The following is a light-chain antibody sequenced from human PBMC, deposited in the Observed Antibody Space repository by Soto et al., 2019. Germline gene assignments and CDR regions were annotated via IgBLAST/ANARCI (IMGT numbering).Light chain of an antibody. CDR2: EVS. J-gene: IGLJ1*01. CDR1: SSDVGGYKY. CDR3: SSYTGSGALYV. Sequence: QSALTQPASVSGSPGQSITISCTGTSSDVGGYKYVSWYQQHPGKAPKLMIYEVSNRPSGVSNRFSGSKSGNTASLTISGLQAEDEADYYCSSYTGSGALYVFGTGTKLTGL. V-gene: IGLV2-14*01.